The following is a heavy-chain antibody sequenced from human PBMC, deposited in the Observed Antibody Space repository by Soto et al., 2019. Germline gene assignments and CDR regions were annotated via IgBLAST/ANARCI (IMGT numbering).Heavy chain of an antibody. CDR3: ARASHDDSSGYYFDY. CDR1: GYSFTSYW. J-gene: IGHJ4*02. V-gene: IGHV5-51*01. D-gene: IGHD3-22*01. CDR2: IYPGDSDT. Sequence: GESRKISCKGSGYSFTSYWIGWVRQMPGKGLEWMGIIYPGDSDTRYSPSFQGQVTISADKSISTAYLQWSSLKASDTAMYYCARASHDDSSGYYFDYWGKGGLVTVSS.